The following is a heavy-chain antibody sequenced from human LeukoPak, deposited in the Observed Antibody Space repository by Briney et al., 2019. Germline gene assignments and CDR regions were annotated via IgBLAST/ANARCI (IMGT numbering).Heavy chain of an antibody. CDR3: ARVDSINWYDSRGYFDY. D-gene: IGHD6-13*01. J-gene: IGHJ4*02. CDR2: IYYSGDT. Sequence: SETLSLTCTVSDGAIAGYSWSWIRQPPGKGLEWIGYIYYSGDTNYNPSLQSRVSVSVDTSKNQFSLKLTSVTAADTAVYYCARVDSINWYDSRGYFDYWGQGTLVTVSS. CDR1: DGAIAGYS. V-gene: IGHV4-59*01.